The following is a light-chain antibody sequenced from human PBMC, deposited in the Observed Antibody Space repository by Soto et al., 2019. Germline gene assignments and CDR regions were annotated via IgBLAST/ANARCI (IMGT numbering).Light chain of an antibody. CDR3: SSYAGSRTLV. J-gene: IGLJ2*01. V-gene: IGLV2-14*03. Sequence: QSALTQPASVSGSPGQSVTISCTGTSSDVGGYDYVSWYQQHPGKAPKLIIYDVTNRPSGFSNRFSGSKSGNTASLTISGLQAEDEADYYRSSYAGSRTLVFGGGTKLTVL. CDR1: SSDVGGYDY. CDR2: DVT.